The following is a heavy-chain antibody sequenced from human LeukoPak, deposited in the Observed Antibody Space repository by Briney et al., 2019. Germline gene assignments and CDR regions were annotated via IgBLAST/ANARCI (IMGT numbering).Heavy chain of an antibody. Sequence: PSETLSLTCTVSGGSVSSGSYYWSWIRQPPGKGLEWIGYIYYSGSTNYNPSLKSRVTISVDTSKNQFSLKLSSVTAADTAVSYCARGYSSGWYEGLFDYWGQGTLVTVSS. CDR2: IYYSGST. J-gene: IGHJ4*02. CDR1: GGSVSSGSYY. V-gene: IGHV4-61*01. CDR3: ARGYSSGWYEGLFDY. D-gene: IGHD6-19*01.